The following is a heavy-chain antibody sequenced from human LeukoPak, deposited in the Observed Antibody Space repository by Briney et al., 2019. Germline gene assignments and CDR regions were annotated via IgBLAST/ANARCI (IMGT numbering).Heavy chain of an antibody. CDR2: ISSRGKTV. CDR1: GFAFGNYE. V-gene: IGHV3-48*03. D-gene: IGHD6-19*01. Sequence: GGSLRLSCAASGFAFGNYEMKWVCQAPGKGLAWISYISSRGKTVDYADSVKGRFTISRDNAKKTLYLQMNSLTAEDTGVYYCTRGADSSAWDGGEYFFDSWGQGALVIVSS. J-gene: IGHJ4*02. CDR3: TRGADSSAWDGGEYFFDS.